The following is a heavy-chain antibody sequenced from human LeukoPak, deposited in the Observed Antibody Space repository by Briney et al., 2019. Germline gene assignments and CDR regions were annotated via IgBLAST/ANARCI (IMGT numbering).Heavy chain of an antibody. V-gene: IGHV3-21*01. CDR1: GFTLASIS. J-gene: IGHJ4*02. D-gene: IGHD4-17*01. CDR2: INTVATYI. Sequence: GGSLRLSWAASGFTLASISFNWVRQAPGKGLEWVSSINTVATYIYYADSVRGRFTISRDNAKNSVYLQMDSLRAEDTGVYYGQRCRRNGDSGGFYYYYDYWGQGNLVTVSS. CDR3: QRCRRNGDSGGFYYYYDY.